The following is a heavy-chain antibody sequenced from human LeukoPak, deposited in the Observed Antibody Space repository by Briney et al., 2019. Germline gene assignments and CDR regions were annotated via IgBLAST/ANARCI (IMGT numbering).Heavy chain of an antibody. J-gene: IGHJ5*02. CDR3: ARDMDYYVLGNYYNSRWFDP. D-gene: IGHD3-10*01. CDR1: GGSISSYY. CDR2: IYYSGST. V-gene: IGHV4-59*12. Sequence: SETLSLTCTVSGGSISSYYWSWIRQPPGKGLEWIGYIYYSGSTNYNPSLKSRATISVDTSKNQFSLQLNSLTPEDTAVYYCARDMDYYVLGNYYNSRWFDPWGQGTPVTVSS.